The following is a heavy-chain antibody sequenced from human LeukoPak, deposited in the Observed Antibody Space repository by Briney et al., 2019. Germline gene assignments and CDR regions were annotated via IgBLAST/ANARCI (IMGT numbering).Heavy chain of an antibody. D-gene: IGHD3-10*01. V-gene: IGHV4-61*02. CDR2: INTSGST. CDR1: GGSISSSSYY. J-gene: IGHJ5*02. CDR3: ARVDRGVIMGNWFDP. Sequence: PSETLSLTCTVSGGSISSSSYYWSWIRQPAGKGLEWIGRINTSGSTNYNPFLKSRVTISVDTSKNQFSLKLSSVTAADTAVYYCARVDRGVIMGNWFDPWGQGTLVTVSS.